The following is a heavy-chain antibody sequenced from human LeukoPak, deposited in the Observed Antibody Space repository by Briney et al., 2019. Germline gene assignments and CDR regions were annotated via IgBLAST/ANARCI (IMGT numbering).Heavy chain of an antibody. CDR2: INHSGST. V-gene: IGHV4-34*01. J-gene: IGHJ5*02. D-gene: IGHD3-3*01. CDR3: ARGRLNYDFWSGYYSRWFDP. Sequence: SETLSLTCAVYGGSFSGYYWSWIRQPPGEGLEWIGEINHSGSTNYNPSLKSRVTISVDTSKNQFSLKLSSVTAADTAVYYCARGRLNYDFWSGYYSRWFDPWGQGTLVTVSS. CDR1: GGSFSGYY.